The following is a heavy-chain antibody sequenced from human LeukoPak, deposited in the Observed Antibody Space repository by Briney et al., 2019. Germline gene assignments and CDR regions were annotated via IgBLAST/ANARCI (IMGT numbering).Heavy chain of an antibody. D-gene: IGHD6-19*01. CDR1: GLTVGNAW. J-gene: IGHJ4*02. CDR2: IKSNSAGGAT. CDR3: TTYKFRSGWYGGFES. V-gene: IGHV3-15*01. Sequence: GGSLRLSCAASGLTVGNAWMSWVRQAPGKRLEWVGRIKSNSAGGATDFAAPVKGRFAMSRDNSKNILFLQMNSLESEDTGMYYCTTYKFRSGWYGGFESWGQGTLVTVSS.